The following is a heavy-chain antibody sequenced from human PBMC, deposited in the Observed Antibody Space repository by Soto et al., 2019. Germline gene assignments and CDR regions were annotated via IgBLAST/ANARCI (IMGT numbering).Heavy chain of an antibody. CDR3: ARGRTSAAGAYFDY. CDR1: GGSFSGYY. V-gene: IGHV4-34*01. Sequence: PSETLSLTCAVYGGSFSGYYWSRIRQPPGKGLEWSREINHSGSTKYNPCLKWRVTISVDTCKNQFSLKLSSVTAADTAVYYCARGRTSAAGAYFDYWGQGTLVTVAS. D-gene: IGHD6-13*01. J-gene: IGHJ4*02. CDR2: INHSGST.